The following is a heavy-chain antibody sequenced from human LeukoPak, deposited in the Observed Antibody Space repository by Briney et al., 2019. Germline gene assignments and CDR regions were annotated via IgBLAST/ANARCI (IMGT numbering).Heavy chain of an antibody. CDR1: GGSLSGYY. J-gene: IGHJ4*02. CDR3: AREGLRNVHNPLGY. V-gene: IGHV4-34*01. Sequence: NPSETLSLTCAVYGGSLSGYYWTWVRQPPGKGLEWIGEIKQSERTNYNPSLRSRVTISIDTSKNQFSLKLTSVTAADTAVYYCAREGLRNVHNPLGYWGQGTLVTVPS. D-gene: IGHD5-24*01. CDR2: IKQSERT.